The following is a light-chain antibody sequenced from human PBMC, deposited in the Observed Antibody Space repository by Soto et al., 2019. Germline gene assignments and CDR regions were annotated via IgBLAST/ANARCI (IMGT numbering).Light chain of an antibody. CDR3: QQYNTWPLWG. CDR1: QSVSSN. V-gene: IGKV3-15*01. Sequence: EIVMTQSPATLSVSPGERATLSCRASQSVSSNLAWYQQKPGQAPRLLIYGASTRATGIPARFSGSGSGTECTLTNSSLQSEDFAVYYCQQYNTWPLWGFGQGTKVEIK. CDR2: GAS. J-gene: IGKJ1*01.